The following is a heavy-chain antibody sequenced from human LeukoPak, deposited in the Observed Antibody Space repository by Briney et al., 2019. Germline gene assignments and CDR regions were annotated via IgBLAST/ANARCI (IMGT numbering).Heavy chain of an antibody. CDR3: ANGGLYGRPFDY. J-gene: IGHJ4*02. Sequence: GGSLRLSCAASGFTFSSYSMNWVRQAPGKGLEWVSGISGSGGSTYYADSVKGRFTISRDNSKTTLYLQMNSLRAEDTAVYYCANGGLYGRPFDYWGQGTLVTVSS. D-gene: IGHD3-10*01. CDR2: ISGSGGST. CDR1: GFTFSSYS. V-gene: IGHV3-23*01.